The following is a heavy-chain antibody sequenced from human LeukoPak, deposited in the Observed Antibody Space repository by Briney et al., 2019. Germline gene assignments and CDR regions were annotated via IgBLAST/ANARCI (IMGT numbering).Heavy chain of an antibody. CDR2: ISSSSSYI. J-gene: IGHJ4*02. CDR3: ARGPNTAMDYYFDY. Sequence: GSLRLSCAASGFSFSSYSMTWVRQAPGKGLEWVSSISSSSSYIYYADSLKGRFTISRDNAKNSLYLQMNSLRAEDTAVYYCARGPNTAMDYYFDYWGQGTLVTVSS. D-gene: IGHD5-18*01. CDR1: GFSFSSYS. V-gene: IGHV3-21*03.